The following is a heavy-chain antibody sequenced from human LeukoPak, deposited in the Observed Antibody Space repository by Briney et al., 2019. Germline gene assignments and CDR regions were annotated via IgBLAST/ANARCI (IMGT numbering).Heavy chain of an antibody. CDR1: GGTFSSYA. D-gene: IGHD3-10*01. Sequence: GSSVKVSCKASGGTFSSYAISWVRQAPGQGLEWMGGIIPIFGTANYAQKFQGRVTITADESTSTAYMELSSLRSEDTAVYYCRLLWFGESNYYYMDVWRKGTTVTVSS. CDR2: IIPIFGTA. V-gene: IGHV1-69*01. J-gene: IGHJ6*03. CDR3: RLLWFGESNYYYMDV.